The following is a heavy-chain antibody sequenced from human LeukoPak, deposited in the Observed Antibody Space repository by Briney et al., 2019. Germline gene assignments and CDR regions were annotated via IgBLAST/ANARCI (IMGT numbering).Heavy chain of an antibody. CDR2: ISGSGGST. D-gene: IGHD5-24*01. V-gene: IGHV3-23*01. CDR3: AKRPRWLQSHFDY. J-gene: IGHJ4*02. CDR1: GFTFSNYA. Sequence: PGGSLRLSCVASGFTFSNYAMSWVRQAPGKGLEWVSAISGSGGSTYYADSVKGRFTISRDNSKNTLYLQMNSLRAEDTAVYYCAKRPRWLQSHFDYWGQGTLVTVSS.